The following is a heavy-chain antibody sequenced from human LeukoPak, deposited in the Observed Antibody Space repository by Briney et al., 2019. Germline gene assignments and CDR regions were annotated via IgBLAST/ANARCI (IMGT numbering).Heavy chain of an antibody. CDR1: GFTFSTCA. J-gene: IGHJ4*02. CDR3: ARDPHSGYYEIDY. V-gene: IGHV3-30-3*01. D-gene: IGHD5-12*01. CDR2: ISFDGNNI. Sequence: PGGSLRLSCAASGFTFSTCAMHWVRQAPDMGLEWLAMISFDGNNINHADSVKGRFTISRDNSKNTLYLQMNSLRPEDTALYYCARDPHSGYYEIDYWGQGTLVTVSS.